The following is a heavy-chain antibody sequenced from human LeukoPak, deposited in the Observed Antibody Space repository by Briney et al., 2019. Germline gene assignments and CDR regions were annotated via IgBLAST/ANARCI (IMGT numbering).Heavy chain of an antibody. Sequence: KPSETLSLTCTVSGGSISSSNYYWGWIRQSPGKGLEWIGSIYHSGSTYYNPSLKSRVTISVDTSKNQFSLKLSSVTAADTAVYYCARDTSHTPSVEYFQHWGQGTLVTVSS. CDR1: GGSISSSNYY. D-gene: IGHD2-2*02. CDR3: ARDTSHTPSVEYFQH. V-gene: IGHV4-39*07. J-gene: IGHJ1*01. CDR2: IYHSGST.